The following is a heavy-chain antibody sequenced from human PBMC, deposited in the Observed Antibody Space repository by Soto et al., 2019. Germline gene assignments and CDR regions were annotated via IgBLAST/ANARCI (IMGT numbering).Heavy chain of an antibody. V-gene: IGHV1-69*13. CDR1: GGTFSSYA. Sequence: SVKVSCKASGGTFSSYAISWVRQAPGQGLEWMGGIIPIFGAANYAQKFQGRVTITADESTSTAYMELSSLRSEDTAVYYCASIRLRLGELSPWGQGTLVTVSS. CDR3: ASIRLRLGELSP. J-gene: IGHJ5*02. CDR2: IIPIFGAA. D-gene: IGHD3-16*02.